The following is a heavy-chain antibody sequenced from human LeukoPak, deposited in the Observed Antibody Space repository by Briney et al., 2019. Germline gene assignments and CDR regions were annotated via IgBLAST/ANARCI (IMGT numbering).Heavy chain of an antibody. D-gene: IGHD2-15*01. CDR1: GYTFTSYG. Sequence: EASVKVSCKASGYTFTSYGISWVRQAPGQGLEWMGWISVYNGNTNYAQKFQGRVTMTTDTSTSTAYMELRSLRSDDTAVYYCARDDSGARVVADPIDYWGQGTLVTVSS. CDR2: ISVYNGNT. V-gene: IGHV1-18*01. CDR3: ARDDSGARVVADPIDY. J-gene: IGHJ4*02.